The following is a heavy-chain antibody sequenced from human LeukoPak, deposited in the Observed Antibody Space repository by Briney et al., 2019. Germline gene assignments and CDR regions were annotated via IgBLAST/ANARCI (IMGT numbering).Heavy chain of an antibody. CDR1: GLTLRSYG. CDR2: TSNLGNDG. J-gene: IGHJ4*02. V-gene: IGHV3-30*06. D-gene: IGHD2-2*01. Sequence: GGALRLSRLASGLTLRSYGMHGVGQSPGKGREGVAVTSNLGNDGFYAHSVKGRFTISRDNSKKTLYLQMDSLRPEDTGVYYCTRDRGAMNDFDYWGQGTLVTVSS. CDR3: TRDRGAMNDFDY.